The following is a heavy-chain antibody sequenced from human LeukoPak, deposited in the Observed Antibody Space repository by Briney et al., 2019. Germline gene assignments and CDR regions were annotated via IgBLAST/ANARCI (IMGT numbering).Heavy chain of an antibody. CDR1: GFTFSSYA. Sequence: GGSLRLSCAASGFTFSSYAMSWVRQAPGKGLEWVSVISGSGGSTYYADSVRGRFTISRDNSKNTLYLQMNSLRAEDTAVYYCAKDLGGVVAPGGVFDYWGQGTLVTVSS. V-gene: IGHV3-23*01. J-gene: IGHJ4*02. D-gene: IGHD3-16*01. CDR2: ISGSGGST. CDR3: AKDLGGVVAPGGVFDY.